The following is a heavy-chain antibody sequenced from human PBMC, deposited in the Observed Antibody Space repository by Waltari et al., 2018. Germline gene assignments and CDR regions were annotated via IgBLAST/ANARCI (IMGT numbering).Heavy chain of an antibody. J-gene: IGHJ5*02. CDR2: INHSGST. V-gene: IGHV4-34*01. CDR3: ARGDGFDP. CDR1: GGSFSGYY. Sequence: QVQLQQWGAGLLKPSETLSLTCAVYGGSFSGYYWSWIRQPPGKGLEWIGEINHSGSTAYIPSLKSRVAISVDTSKNQFSLKLSSVTAADTAVYYCARGDGFDPWGQGTLVTVSS.